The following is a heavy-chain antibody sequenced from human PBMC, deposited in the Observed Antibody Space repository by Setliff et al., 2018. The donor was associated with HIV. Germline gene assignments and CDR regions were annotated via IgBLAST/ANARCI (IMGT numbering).Heavy chain of an antibody. V-gene: IGHV4-59*11. Sequence: SETLSLTCTVSGASITSHYWSWIRQPPGKGLEYIGSIFFTGNTIYNPSLKARVTLSVDMSKNQVFLRLSSVTAADTAVYYCVRGYCSSTTCYEDYYYMDVWGKGSTVTVSS. CDR2: IFFTGNT. CDR3: VRGYCSSTTCYEDYYYMDV. J-gene: IGHJ6*03. CDR1: GASITSHY. D-gene: IGHD2-2*01.